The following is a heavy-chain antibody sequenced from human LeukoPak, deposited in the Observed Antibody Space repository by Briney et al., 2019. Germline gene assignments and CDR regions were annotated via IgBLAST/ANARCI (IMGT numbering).Heavy chain of an antibody. Sequence: SETLSLTCTVSGGSISSYYWSWIRQPPGKGLEWIGYIYYSGSTNYNPSLKSRVTISVDTSKNQFSLKLSSVTAADTAVYYCARATQAGDLDYWGQGTLVTVSS. V-gene: IGHV4-59*01. CDR1: GGSISSYY. J-gene: IGHJ4*02. CDR3: ARATQAGDLDY. CDR2: IYYSGST. D-gene: IGHD4-17*01.